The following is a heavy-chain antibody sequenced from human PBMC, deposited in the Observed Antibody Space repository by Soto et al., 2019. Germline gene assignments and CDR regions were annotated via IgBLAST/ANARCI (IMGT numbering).Heavy chain of an antibody. CDR2: INTDGSVA. D-gene: IGHD2-2*01. V-gene: IGHV3-74*03. J-gene: IGHJ4*02. Sequence: EVQLVESGGGLVQPGESLRLSCAASGLTFRSYWMHWVRQAPGKGLVWVSRINTDGSVAMYVDSVKGRFTISRSNAKNTLYLHMNSRRTEDTAVYYCGRDMQLSRLDSWGQVTLVTVSS. CDR3: GRDMQLSRLDS. CDR1: GLTFRSYW.